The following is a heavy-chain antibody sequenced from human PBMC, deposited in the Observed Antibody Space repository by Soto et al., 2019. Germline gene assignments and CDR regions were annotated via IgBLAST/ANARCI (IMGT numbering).Heavy chain of an antibody. CDR2: IYYSGST. J-gene: IGHJ5*02. V-gene: IGHV4-31*03. CDR3: ARAICEILTGIPGWFDP. CDR1: GGSISSGGYY. Sequence: QVQLQESGPGLVKPSQTLSLTCTVSGGSISSGGYYWSWIRQHPGKGLEWIGYIYYSGSTYYNPSLKSRVTISVDTSKNQCSLKLSAVTAADTAVYYCARAICEILTGIPGWFDPWGQGTLVTVSS. D-gene: IGHD3-9*01.